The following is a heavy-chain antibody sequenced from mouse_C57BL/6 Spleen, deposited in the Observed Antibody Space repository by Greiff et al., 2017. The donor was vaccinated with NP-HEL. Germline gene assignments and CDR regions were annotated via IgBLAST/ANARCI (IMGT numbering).Heavy chain of an antibody. V-gene: IGHV3-6*01. Sequence: EVKLQESGPGLVKPSQSLSLTCSVTGYSITSGYYWNWIRQFPGNKLEWMGYISYDGSNNYNPSLKNRISITRDTSKNQFFLKLNSVTTEDTATYYCAAADSYYFDYWGQGTTLTVSS. CDR1: GYSITSGYY. CDR2: ISYDGSN. J-gene: IGHJ2*01. CDR3: AAADSYYFDY. D-gene: IGHD2-13*01.